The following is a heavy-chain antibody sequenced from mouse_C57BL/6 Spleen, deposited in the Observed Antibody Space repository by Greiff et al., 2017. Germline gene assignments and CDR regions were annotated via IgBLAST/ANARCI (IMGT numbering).Heavy chain of an antibody. V-gene: IGHV5-16*01. CDR1: GFTFSDYY. J-gene: IGHJ4*01. Sequence: EVKLMESEGGLVQPGSSMKLSCTASGFTFSDYYMAWVRQVPEKGLEWVANINYDGSSTYYLDSLKSRFIISRDNTKNILYLQLSSLKSEDTATYYCARDLLSYYAMDYWGQGTSVTVSS. CDR2: INYDGSST. CDR3: ARDLLSYYAMDY.